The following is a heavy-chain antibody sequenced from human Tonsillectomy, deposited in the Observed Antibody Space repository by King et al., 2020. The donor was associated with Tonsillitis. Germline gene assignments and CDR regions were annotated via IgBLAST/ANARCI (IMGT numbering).Heavy chain of an antibody. CDR2: ISSNSKYI. CDR1: GFTFSNHD. Sequence: VQLVESGGGLVKPGESLRLSCANSGFTFSNHDMNWVRQAPGEGLEWVSSISSNSKYIHYADSVKGRFTISRDNAKNSLYLQMDSLRAEDTAVYYCAKDKGAEYYDSSRGAFDIWGQGTMVTVSS. CDR3: AKDKGAEYYDSSRGAFDI. J-gene: IGHJ3*02. V-gene: IGHV3-21*01. D-gene: IGHD3-22*01.